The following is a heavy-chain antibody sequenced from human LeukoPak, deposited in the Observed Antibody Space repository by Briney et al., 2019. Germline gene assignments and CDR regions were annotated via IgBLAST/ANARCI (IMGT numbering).Heavy chain of an antibody. Sequence: SVKVSCKASGGTFSSYAISWVRQAPGQGLEWMGGIIPIFGTANYAQKFQGRVTITADKSTSTAYMELSSLRSEDTAVYYCAREKLGPYYYYMDVWGKGTTVTISS. J-gene: IGHJ6*03. D-gene: IGHD7-27*01. CDR1: GGTFSSYA. V-gene: IGHV1-69*06. CDR2: IIPIFGTA. CDR3: AREKLGPYYYYMDV.